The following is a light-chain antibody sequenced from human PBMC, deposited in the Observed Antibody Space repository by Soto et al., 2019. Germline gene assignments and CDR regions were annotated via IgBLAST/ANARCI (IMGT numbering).Light chain of an antibody. J-gene: IGKJ1*01. Sequence: DIQMTQAPSTLSAFIGDRVTITCRASQSIGEWLAWYQQKPGKAPKLLIYDASSLQSGVPLRFSGSGFGTEFTLTIDSLQPDDFATYYCQQFNSYPWTFGQGTKVDIK. V-gene: IGKV1-5*01. CDR3: QQFNSYPWT. CDR2: DAS. CDR1: QSIGEW.